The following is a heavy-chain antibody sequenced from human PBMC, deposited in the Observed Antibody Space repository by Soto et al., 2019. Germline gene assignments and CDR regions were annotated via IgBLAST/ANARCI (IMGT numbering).Heavy chain of an antibody. CDR2: IFHDGTA. V-gene: IGHV4-4*02. Sequence: SETLSLTCAVSGVSISSGNWWTWVRQSPQRGLEYIGEIFHDGTANYYPSFERRVAISVDTSKNQFSLKLTSVTAADTAVYYCARSLYQDTLNWFDPWGQGTLVTVSS. CDR1: GVSISSGNW. J-gene: IGHJ5*02. D-gene: IGHD2-8*01. CDR3: ARSLYQDTLNWFDP.